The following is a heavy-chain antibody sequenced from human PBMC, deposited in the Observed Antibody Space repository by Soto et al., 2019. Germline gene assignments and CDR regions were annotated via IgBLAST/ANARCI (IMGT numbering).Heavy chain of an antibody. J-gene: IGHJ6*03. V-gene: IGHV3-66*01. D-gene: IGHD3-3*01. CDR1: GFTVSSNY. Sequence: EVQLVESGGGLVQPGGSLRLSCAASGFTVSSNYMSWVRQAPGRGLEWVSVIYSGGTTYYADSVKGRFTISRDNSNNTLFLQINSLRAEDTAVYYCARTSVGDFCGGYQRYYYYYMDVWGKGTVVTVS. CDR3: ARTSVGDFCGGYQRYYYYYMDV. CDR2: IYSGGTT.